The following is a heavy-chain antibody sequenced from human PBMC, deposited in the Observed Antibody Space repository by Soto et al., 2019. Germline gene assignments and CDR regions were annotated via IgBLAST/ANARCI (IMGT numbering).Heavy chain of an antibody. CDR2: ISAYNGNT. V-gene: IGHV1-18*01. D-gene: IGHD2-8*01. CDR1: GYTFTSYG. J-gene: IGHJ6*02. Sequence: QVPLVQSGAEVKKPGASVKVSCKASGYTFTSYGISWVRQAPGQGLEWMGWISAYNGNTNYAQKLQGRVTMTTDTSTSTAYMELRSLRSDDTAVYYCARVLSFVLQPTYGMDVWGQGTTVTVSS. CDR3: ARVLSFVLQPTYGMDV.